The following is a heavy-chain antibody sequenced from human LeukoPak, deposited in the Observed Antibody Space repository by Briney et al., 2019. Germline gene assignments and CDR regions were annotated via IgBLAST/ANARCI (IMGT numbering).Heavy chain of an antibody. CDR3: AKGLFSGYDKYLDS. CDR1: GFDFETYT. J-gene: IGHJ4*02. Sequence: GGSLRLSCVASGFDFETYTMNWVRQAPGKGLEWVSFISSTSSDINYADSVRDRFTISRDNAKNSLFLQMDSLRVEDTAVYYCAKGLFSGYDKYLDSWGQGTLVTVSS. V-gene: IGHV3-21*04. CDR2: ISSTSSDI. D-gene: IGHD5-12*01.